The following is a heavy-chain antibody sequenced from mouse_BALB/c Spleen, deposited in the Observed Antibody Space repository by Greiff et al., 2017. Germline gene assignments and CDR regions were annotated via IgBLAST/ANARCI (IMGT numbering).Heavy chain of an antibody. Sequence: EVQLQQSGPELMKPGASVKISCKASGYSFTSYYMHWVKQSHGKSLEWIGYIDPFNGGTSYNQKFKGKATLTVDKSSSTAYMHLSSLTSEDSAVYYCARCGTSTYGSSFYFDYWGQGTTLTVSS. J-gene: IGHJ2*01. CDR3: ARCGTSTYGSSFYFDY. CDR2: IDPFNGGT. CDR1: GYSFTSYY. D-gene: IGHD1-1*01. V-gene: IGHV1S135*01.